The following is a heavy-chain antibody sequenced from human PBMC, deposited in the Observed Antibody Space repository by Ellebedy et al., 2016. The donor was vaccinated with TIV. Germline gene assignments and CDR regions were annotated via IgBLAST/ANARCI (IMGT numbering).Heavy chain of an antibody. Sequence: GESLKISXAASGFTFSSYAMSWVRQAPGKGLEWVSAISGSGGSTYYADSVKGRFTISRDNSKNTLYLQMNSLRAEDTAVYYCAKDVIYYYDSSGYQASPSNWFDPWGQGTLVTVSS. CDR2: ISGSGGST. D-gene: IGHD3-22*01. CDR3: AKDVIYYYDSSGYQASPSNWFDP. CDR1: GFTFSSYA. J-gene: IGHJ5*02. V-gene: IGHV3-23*01.